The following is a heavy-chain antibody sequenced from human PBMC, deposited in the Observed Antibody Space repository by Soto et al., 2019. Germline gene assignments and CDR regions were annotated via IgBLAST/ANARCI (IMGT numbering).Heavy chain of an antibody. V-gene: IGHV1-18*01. CDR3: ARVGWSGTSGNCSSTSCYGYNWFDP. CDR2: ISAYNGNA. CDR1: GYTFTSYG. D-gene: IGHD2-2*01. Sequence: ASVKVSCKASGYTFTSYGISWVRQAPGQGLEWMGWISAYNGNANYAQKLQGRVTMTTDTSTSTAYMELRSLRSDDTAVYYCARVGWSGTSGNCSSTSCYGYNWFDPWGQGTLVTVSS. J-gene: IGHJ5*02.